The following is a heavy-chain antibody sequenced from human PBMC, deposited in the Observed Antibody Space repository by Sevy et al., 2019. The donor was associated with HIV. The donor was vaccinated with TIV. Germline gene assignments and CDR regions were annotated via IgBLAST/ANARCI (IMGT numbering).Heavy chain of an antibody. J-gene: IGHJ4*02. CDR2: INSDGSST. CDR1: GITLTPYW. CDR3: SRGLYYYDMRGHQEPGDY. Sequence: RGSLRLSCAASGITLTPYWMHWVRQAPGKGLVWVSRINSDGSSTSYAESVKGRFTISRDNGKNTLYLQMKSLRVEDTAVYFCSRGLYYYDMRGHQEPGDYWGQGVLVTVSS. V-gene: IGHV3-74*01. D-gene: IGHD3-22*01.